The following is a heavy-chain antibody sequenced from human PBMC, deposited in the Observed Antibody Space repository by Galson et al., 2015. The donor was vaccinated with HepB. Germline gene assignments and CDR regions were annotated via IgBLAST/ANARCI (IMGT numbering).Heavy chain of an antibody. Sequence: SVKVSCKASGYTFTGYYIHWVRQAPGQGLEWMGRINPNSGGTNFAQTFQGRVTMTRDTSISTAYMELSRLRSDDTAVYYCASGDSSRYYGMDVWGQGTTVTVSS. V-gene: IGHV1-2*06. CDR2: INPNSGGT. J-gene: IGHJ6*02. CDR3: ASGDSSRYYGMDV. D-gene: IGHD5-18*01. CDR1: GYTFTGYY.